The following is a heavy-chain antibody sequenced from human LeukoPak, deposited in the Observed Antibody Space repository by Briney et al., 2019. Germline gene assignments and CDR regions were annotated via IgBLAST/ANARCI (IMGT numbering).Heavy chain of an antibody. CDR2: ISSSSSYI. Sequence: GGSLRLSCAASGFTFSSYSMNWVRQAPGKGLEWVSSISSSSSYIYYADSVKGRFTISRDNAKSSLYLQMNSLRAEDTAVYYCARGGCIGGSCYPNYFDYWGQGTLVTVSS. CDR1: GFTFSSYS. D-gene: IGHD2-15*01. CDR3: ARGGCIGGSCYPNYFDY. V-gene: IGHV3-21*01. J-gene: IGHJ4*02.